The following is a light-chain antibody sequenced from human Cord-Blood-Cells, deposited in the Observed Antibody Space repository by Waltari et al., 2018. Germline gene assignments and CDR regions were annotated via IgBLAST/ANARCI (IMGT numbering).Light chain of an antibody. J-gene: IGLJ3*02. Sequence: QSVLTQPPSASGTPGQRVTISCSGRSTNIGSNSVYLYQQPPGTAPKLLISRNNQRPSGVPDRFSGSKSGTSASLAISGLRYEDEADYYCAAWDDSLSGRVFGGGTKLTVL. V-gene: IGLV1-47*01. CDR2: RNN. CDR1: STNIGSNS. CDR3: AAWDDSLSGRV.